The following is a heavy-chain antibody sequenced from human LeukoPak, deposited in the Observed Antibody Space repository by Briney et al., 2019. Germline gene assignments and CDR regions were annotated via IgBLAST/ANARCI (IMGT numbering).Heavy chain of an antibody. D-gene: IGHD2-8*02. V-gene: IGHV3-21*01. CDR3: ASALLGPFDY. J-gene: IGHJ4*02. Sequence: GGSLRLSCAASGFTFSSYWMHWVRQAPGKGLEWVSSISSSSSYIYYADSVKGRFTISRDNAKNSLYLQMNSLRAEDTAVYYCASALLGPFDYWGQGTLVTVSS. CDR1: GFTFSSYW. CDR2: ISSSSSYI.